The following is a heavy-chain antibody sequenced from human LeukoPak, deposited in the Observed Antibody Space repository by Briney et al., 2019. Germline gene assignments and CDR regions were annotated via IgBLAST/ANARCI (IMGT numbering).Heavy chain of an antibody. Sequence: PPETLSLTCSVSGGSISSSSYYWGWIRQPPGKGLEWIGSINYNGNTYYNASLKSRVTISVDTSKNQFSLKLDSATAADTAVYYCASPSTSSSAYEYWGQGTLVTVSS. D-gene: IGHD6-6*01. CDR2: INYNGNT. J-gene: IGHJ4*02. CDR1: GGSISSSSYY. CDR3: ASPSTSSSAYEY. V-gene: IGHV4-39*01.